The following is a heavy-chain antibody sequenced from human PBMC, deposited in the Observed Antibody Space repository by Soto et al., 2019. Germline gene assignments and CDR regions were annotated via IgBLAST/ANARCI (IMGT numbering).Heavy chain of an antibody. CDR1: GFTFSSYW. CDR2: IKQDGSEK. CDR3: ARGNPRGLVPLDS. J-gene: IGHJ4*02. Sequence: GGSLRLSCAASGFTFSSYWMSWVRQAPGKGLEWVANIKQDGSEKYYVDSVKGRFTISRDNTKNSLYLQMNSLRAEDTAVYYCARGNPRGLVPLDSWGQGILVTAPQ. D-gene: IGHD6-19*01. V-gene: IGHV3-7*01.